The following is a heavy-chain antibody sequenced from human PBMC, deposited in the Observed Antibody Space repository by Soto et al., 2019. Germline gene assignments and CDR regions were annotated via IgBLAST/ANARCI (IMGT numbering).Heavy chain of an antibody. CDR2: IIPIFGTA. J-gene: IGHJ6*02. D-gene: IGHD2-21*02. CDR1: GGTFSGYA. CDR3: ARCGGDPSFSSYYYYGMDV. V-gene: IGHV1-69*01. Sequence: QVQLVQSGAEVKKPASSVKVSCKASGGTFSGYAISWVRQAPGQGLGWIGGIIPIFGTANYAQKFQGRVTITADESTSTAYMELSSPSSEDTAVYYCARCGGDPSFSSYYYYGMDVWGQGTTVTVSS.